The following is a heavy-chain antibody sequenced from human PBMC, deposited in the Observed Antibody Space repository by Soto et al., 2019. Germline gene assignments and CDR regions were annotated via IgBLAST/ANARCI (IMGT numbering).Heavy chain of an antibody. J-gene: IGHJ5*02. CDR1: GFTFSSYA. V-gene: IGHV3-23*01. CDR2: ISGSGGST. CDR3: ASQPGGQQQLVGDP. Sequence: EVQLLESGGGLVQPGGSLRLSCAASGFTFSSYAMSWVRQAPGKGLEWFSAISGSGGSTYYADSVKGRFTISRDNSKDTLYLQMNRLIVEDTAVYYCASQPGGQQQLVGDPWGQGTLVTVSS. D-gene: IGHD6-13*01.